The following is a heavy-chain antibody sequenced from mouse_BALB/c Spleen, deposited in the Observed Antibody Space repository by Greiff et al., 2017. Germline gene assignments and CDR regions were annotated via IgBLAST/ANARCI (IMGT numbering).Heavy chain of an antibody. CDR2: ISSGGSYT. V-gene: IGHV5-6*01. Sequence: EVNVVESGGDLVKPGGSLKLSCAASGFTFSSYGMSWVRQTPDKRLEWVATISSGGSYTYYPDSVKGRFTISRDNAKNTLYLQMSSLKSEDTAMYYCARHGGDYDEEGYYAMDYWGQGTSVTVSS. CDR3: ARHGGDYDEEGYYAMDY. CDR1: GFTFSSYG. D-gene: IGHD2-4*01. J-gene: IGHJ4*01.